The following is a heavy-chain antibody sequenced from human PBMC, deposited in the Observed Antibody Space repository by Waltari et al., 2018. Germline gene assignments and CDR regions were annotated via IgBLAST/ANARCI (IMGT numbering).Heavy chain of an antibody. V-gene: IGHV1-69*01. J-gene: IGHJ4*02. Sequence: QVQLVQSGAEVKKPGASVKVSCKASGYTFTSYDINWVRQATGQGLEWMGGIIPIFGTANYAQKFQGRVTITADESTSTAYMELSSLRSEDTAVYYCARGDTTVTTRPYFDYWGQGTLVTVSS. CDR3: ARGDTTVTTRPYFDY. CDR2: IIPIFGTA. CDR1: GYTFTSYD. D-gene: IGHD4-17*01.